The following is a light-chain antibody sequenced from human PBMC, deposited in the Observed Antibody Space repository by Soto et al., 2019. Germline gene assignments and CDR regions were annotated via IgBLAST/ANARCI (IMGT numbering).Light chain of an antibody. V-gene: IGKV3-20*01. CDR1: QSVSSSF. CDR2: GAS. CDR3: QQYDNAIT. J-gene: IGKJ5*01. Sequence: EIVLTQSPGTLSLSPGERATLSCRASQSVSSSFLAWYQQKPGRAPRLLIYGASSRTTGIPDRFSGSGSGTEFTLTISRLEPEDFAVYYCQQYDNAITFGQGTRLEIK.